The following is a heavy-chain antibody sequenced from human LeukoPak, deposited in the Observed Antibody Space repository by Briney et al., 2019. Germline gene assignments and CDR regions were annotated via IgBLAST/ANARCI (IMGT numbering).Heavy chain of an antibody. CDR2: IRYDGSDK. CDR1: GFTFNNFG. CDR3: AKVYMGAAAGTD. J-gene: IGHJ4*02. D-gene: IGHD6-13*01. Sequence: GGSLRLSCAASGFTFNNFGMHWVRQTPGKGLEWVAFIRYDGSDKYYADSVKGRFTISRDNSKNTLYLQMNSLRAEDTAVYYCAKVYMGAAAGTDWGQGTLVTVSS. V-gene: IGHV3-30*02.